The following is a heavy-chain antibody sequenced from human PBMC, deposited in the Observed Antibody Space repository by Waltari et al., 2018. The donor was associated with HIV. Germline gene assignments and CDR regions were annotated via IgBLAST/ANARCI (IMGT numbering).Heavy chain of an antibody. CDR1: GGSINIRSYY. Sequence: QLQLQESGPGLVKPSETLSLTCTVPGGSINIRSYYWGWLRPPPGKGLEWIGSIYYSGSTYYNPSLKSRVTISVDTSKNQFSLKLSSVTAADTAVYYCARQQYCSGGSCPYNWFDPWGQGTLVTVSS. D-gene: IGHD2-15*01. CDR2: IYYSGST. J-gene: IGHJ5*02. V-gene: IGHV4-39*01. CDR3: ARQQYCSGGSCPYNWFDP.